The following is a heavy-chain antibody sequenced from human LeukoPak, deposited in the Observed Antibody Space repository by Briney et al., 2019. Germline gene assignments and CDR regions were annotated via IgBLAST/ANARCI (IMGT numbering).Heavy chain of an antibody. CDR1: GYTFTGFF. D-gene: IGHD6-13*01. J-gene: IGHJ4*02. Sequence: ASVKVSCKTSGYTFTGFFIHWVRLAPGQGLEWMGWINPKTGGTNYGQKFHGRVTMTRDTSVSTVYMELRRLRYDDTAVYYCAKDRDSRTWYDVGSFDFWGQGTLVTVSS. V-gene: IGHV1-2*02. CDR3: AKDRDSRTWYDVGSFDF. CDR2: INPKTGGT.